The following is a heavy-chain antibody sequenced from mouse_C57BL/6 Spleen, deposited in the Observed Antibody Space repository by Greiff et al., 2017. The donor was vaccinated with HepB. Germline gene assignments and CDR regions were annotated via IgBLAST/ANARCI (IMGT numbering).Heavy chain of an antibody. J-gene: IGHJ2*01. CDR2: IHPNSGST. CDR1: GYTFTSYW. Sequence: QVQLQQSGAELVKPGASVKLSCKASGYTFTSYWMHWVKQRPGQGLEWIGMIHPNSGSTNYNEKFKSKATLTVDKSSSTAYMQLSSLTSEDSAVYYCARSDYDVGDYFDYWGQGTTLTVSS. D-gene: IGHD2-4*01. V-gene: IGHV1-64*01. CDR3: ARSDYDVGDYFDY.